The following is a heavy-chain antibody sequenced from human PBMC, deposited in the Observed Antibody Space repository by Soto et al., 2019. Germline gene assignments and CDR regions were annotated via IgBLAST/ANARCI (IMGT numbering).Heavy chain of an antibody. CDR3: ASTDRDFYGLDV. V-gene: IGHV3-13*05. J-gene: IGHJ6*02. CDR2: ISAAGDP. CDR1: GFTFRNYD. Sequence: EVQLVESGGGLVQPGGSLRLSCEASGFTFRNYDMHWVRQGTGKGLEWVSGISAAGDPDYADSVEGRFTITRENAQNSFFLQMNSLRVGDTAVYYCASTDRDFYGLDVLGQGTTVTVSS.